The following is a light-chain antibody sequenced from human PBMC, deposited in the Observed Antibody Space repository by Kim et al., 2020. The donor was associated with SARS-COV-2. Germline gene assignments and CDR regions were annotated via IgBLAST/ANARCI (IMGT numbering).Light chain of an antibody. CDR1: SRSIATNY. V-gene: IGLV6-57*03. J-gene: IGLJ2*01. CDR3: QSYDSSNVV. CDR2: EDN. Sequence: GXTITFSCTPSSRSIATNYVQGYQPRPGSAPTTVIYEDNQRPSGVPDRFSGSIDSSSNSASLTISGLKTEDEADYYCQSYDSSNVVFGGGTQLTVL.